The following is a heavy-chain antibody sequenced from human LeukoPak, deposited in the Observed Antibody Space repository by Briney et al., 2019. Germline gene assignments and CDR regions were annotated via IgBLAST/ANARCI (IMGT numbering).Heavy chain of an antibody. CDR3: ARRAYYDSGYFDY. V-gene: IGHV5-51*01. Sequence: GESLKISCKGSGYSLTSYWIAWVRQMPGKGLEWMGIIYPGDSDTRYSPSFQGQVTISADKSISTAYLQWSSLKASDTAMYYCARRAYYDSGYFDYWGQGTLVTVSS. J-gene: IGHJ4*02. D-gene: IGHD3-22*01. CDR2: IYPGDSDT. CDR1: GYSLTSYW.